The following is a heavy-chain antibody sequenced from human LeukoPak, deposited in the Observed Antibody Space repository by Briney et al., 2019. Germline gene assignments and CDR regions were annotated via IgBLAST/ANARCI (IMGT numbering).Heavy chain of an antibody. Sequence: GGSLRLSCAASGFTFSSYSMNWVRQAPGKGLEWVSSISSSSSYIYYADSVKGRFTISRGNAKNSLYLQMNSLRAEDTAVYYCAREIAARGFDYWGQGTLVTVSS. CDR2: ISSSSSYI. V-gene: IGHV3-21*01. D-gene: IGHD6-6*01. J-gene: IGHJ4*02. CDR1: GFTFSSYS. CDR3: AREIAARGFDY.